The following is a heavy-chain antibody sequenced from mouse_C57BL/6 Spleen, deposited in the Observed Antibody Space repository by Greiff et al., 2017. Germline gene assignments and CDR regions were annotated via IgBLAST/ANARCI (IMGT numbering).Heavy chain of an antibody. CDR2: IHPSDSDT. CDR3: AIYYGSSPYYFDD. CDR1: GYTFTSYW. V-gene: IGHV1-74*01. Sequence: QVQLQQPGAELVKPGASVKVSCKASGYTFTSYWMHWVKQRPGQGLEWIGRIHPSDSDTNYNPKFKGQATLTVDKYSSTAYMQLSSLTSDDSAVYYCAIYYGSSPYYFDDWGQGTTLTVSS. J-gene: IGHJ2*01. D-gene: IGHD1-1*01.